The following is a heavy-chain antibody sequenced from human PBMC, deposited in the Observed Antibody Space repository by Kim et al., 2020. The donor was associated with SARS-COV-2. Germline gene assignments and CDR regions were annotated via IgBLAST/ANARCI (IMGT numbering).Heavy chain of an antibody. Sequence: GGSLRLSCAASGFTFSSYAMHWVRQAPGKGLEWVAVISYDGSNKYYADSVKGRFTISRDNSKNTLYLQMNSLRAEDTAVYYCARDRARRWNYDSSGYPDWGQGTLVTVSS. CDR3: ARDRARRWNYDSSGYPD. D-gene: IGHD3-22*01. J-gene: IGHJ4*02. CDR1: GFTFSSYA. CDR2: ISYDGSNK. V-gene: IGHV3-30-3*01.